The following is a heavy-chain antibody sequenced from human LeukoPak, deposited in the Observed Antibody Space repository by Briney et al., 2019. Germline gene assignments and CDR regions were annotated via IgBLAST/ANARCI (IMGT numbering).Heavy chain of an antibody. CDR2: TYYSGST. Sequence: SETLSLTCAVYGGSFSGYYWSWIRHPPGKGLEWIGNTYYSGSTNYNPSLKSRVTISVDTSKNQFSLKLSSVTAADTAVYYCARVLSSSSWYFYAFDIWGQGTMVTVSS. J-gene: IGHJ3*02. D-gene: IGHD6-13*01. CDR1: GGSFSGYY. CDR3: ARVLSSSSWYFYAFDI. V-gene: IGHV4-59*01.